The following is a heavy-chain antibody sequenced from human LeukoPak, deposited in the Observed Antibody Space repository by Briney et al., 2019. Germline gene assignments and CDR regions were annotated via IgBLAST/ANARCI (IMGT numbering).Heavy chain of an antibody. Sequence: ASVKVSCKASGYTFTGYYMHWVRQAPGQGLEWMGWINPNSGGTNYAQKFQGRVTMTRDTSISTAYMELSRLRSDDTAVYYCARDQDYVWGSYRAGPFDYWGQGTLVTVSS. D-gene: IGHD3-16*02. CDR2: INPNSGGT. V-gene: IGHV1-2*02. CDR1: GYTFTGYY. CDR3: ARDQDYVWGSYRAGPFDY. J-gene: IGHJ4*02.